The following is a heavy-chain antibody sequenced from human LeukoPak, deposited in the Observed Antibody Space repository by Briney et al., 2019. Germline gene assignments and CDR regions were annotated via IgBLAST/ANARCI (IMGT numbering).Heavy chain of an antibody. CDR1: GFTFSSYW. Sequence: GGSLRLSCAASGFTFSSYWMSWVRQAPGKGLEWVANIKQDGSEKYYVDSVKGRFTISRDNAKNSLYLQMNSLRAEDTAVYYCARGGWSYDTNYHYMDVWGKGTTVTVSS. V-gene: IGHV3-7*03. CDR3: ARGGWSYDTNYHYMDV. D-gene: IGHD1-26*01. J-gene: IGHJ6*03. CDR2: IKQDGSEK.